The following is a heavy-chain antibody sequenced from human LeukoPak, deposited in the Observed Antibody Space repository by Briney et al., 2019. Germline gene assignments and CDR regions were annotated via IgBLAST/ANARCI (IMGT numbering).Heavy chain of an antibody. J-gene: IGHJ4*02. V-gene: IGHV3-23*01. Sequence: PGGSLRLSCAASGFTFSSYTMSWVRQAPGKGLEWVSTITTSDGNTYYADSVKGRFTVSRDNSKNTLFLQMNGLRAEETAMYYCATPYTSGWSLYFDNWGQGTLVTVSS. CDR3: ATPYTSGWSLYFDN. CDR1: GFTFSSYT. CDR2: ITTSDGNT. D-gene: IGHD6-19*01.